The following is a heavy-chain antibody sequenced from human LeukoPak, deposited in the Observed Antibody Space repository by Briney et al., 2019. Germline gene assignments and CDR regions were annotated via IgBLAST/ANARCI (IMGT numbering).Heavy chain of an antibody. Sequence: SETLSLTCAVYGGSFSGYYWSWIRQPPGKGLEWIGEINHSGSTNYNPSLKSRVTISVGTSKNQFSLKLSPVTAADTAVYYCARGRQTYYYDSSGNGPFDYWGQGTLVTVSS. CDR1: GGSFSGYY. V-gene: IGHV4-34*01. CDR3: ARGRQTYYYDSSGNGPFDY. J-gene: IGHJ4*02. D-gene: IGHD3-22*01. CDR2: INHSGST.